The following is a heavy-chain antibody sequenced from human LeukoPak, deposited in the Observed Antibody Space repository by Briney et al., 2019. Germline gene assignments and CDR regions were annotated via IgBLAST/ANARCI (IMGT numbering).Heavy chain of an antibody. CDR2: IYYSGST. D-gene: IGHD3-10*01. CDR3: AVLLWFGEVLGAFDI. J-gene: IGHJ3*02. CDR1: GGSISSSSYY. Sequence: SETLSLTCTVSGGSISSSSYYWGWIRQPPGKGLEWIGSIYYSGSTYYNPSLKSRVTISVDTSKNQFSLKLSSVTAADTAVYYCAVLLWFGEVLGAFDIWGQGTMVTVSS. V-gene: IGHV4-39*07.